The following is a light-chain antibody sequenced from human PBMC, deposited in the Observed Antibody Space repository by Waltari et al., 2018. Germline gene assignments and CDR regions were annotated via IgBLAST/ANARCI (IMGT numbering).Light chain of an antibody. V-gene: IGKV1-5*03. CDR3: QQYNNYVAT. Sequence: DIQMTQSPSTLSASIGDRVTITCQASQSITNWLAWYQQKPGKAPKLLIYKASTLESGVPSRFSGSGSGTEFTLTISSLQPDDFATYYCQQYNNYVATFGQGTKVEIK. CDR2: KAS. J-gene: IGKJ1*01. CDR1: QSITNW.